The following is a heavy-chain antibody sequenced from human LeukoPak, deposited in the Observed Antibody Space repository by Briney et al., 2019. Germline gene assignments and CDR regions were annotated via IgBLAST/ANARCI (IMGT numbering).Heavy chain of an antibody. CDR3: ARATMVHSYYFDY. J-gene: IGHJ4*02. D-gene: IGHD3-10*01. CDR2: IYYSGST. V-gene: IGHV4-31*03. Sequence: PSQTLSFTCTVSGGSISSGGYYWSWIRQHPGKGLEWIGYIYYSGSTYYNPSLKSRVTISVDTSKNQFSLKLSSVTAADTAVYYCARATMVHSYYFDYWGQGTLVTVSS. CDR1: GGSISSGGYY.